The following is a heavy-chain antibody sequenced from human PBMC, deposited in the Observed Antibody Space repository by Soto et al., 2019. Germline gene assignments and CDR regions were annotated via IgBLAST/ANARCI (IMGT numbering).Heavy chain of an antibody. J-gene: IGHJ6*02. D-gene: IGHD4-4*01. CDR2: IDPSDSYT. CDR3: ARLQSPKYYYYYYGMDV. Sequence: GESLKISCKGSGYSFTSYWISWVRQMPGKGLEWMGRIDPSDSYTNYSPSFQGHVTISADKSISTAYLQWSSLKASDTAMYYCARLQSPKYYYYYYGMDVWGQGTTVTVSS. CDR1: GYSFTSYW. V-gene: IGHV5-10-1*01.